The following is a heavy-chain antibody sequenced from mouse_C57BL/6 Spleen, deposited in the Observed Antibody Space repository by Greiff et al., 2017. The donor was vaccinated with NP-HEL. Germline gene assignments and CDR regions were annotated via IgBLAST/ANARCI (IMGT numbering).Heavy chain of an antibody. V-gene: IGHV1-80*01. Sequence: VQLQESGAELVKPGASVKISCKASGYAFSRYWMNWVKQRPGTGLEWIGQIYPGDGDTNYNGKFKGKATLTADKSSSTAYMQLSSLTSEDSAVYFCARLEAYAMDYWGQGTSVTVSS. J-gene: IGHJ4*01. CDR3: ARLEAYAMDY. CDR1: GYAFSRYW. D-gene: IGHD3-2*02. CDR2: IYPGDGDT.